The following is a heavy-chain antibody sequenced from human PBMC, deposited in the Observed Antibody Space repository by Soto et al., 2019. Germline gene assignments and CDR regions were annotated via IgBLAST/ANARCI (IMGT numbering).Heavy chain of an antibody. V-gene: IGHV1-69*13. CDR1: GGTFSSYA. Sequence: SVKVSCKASGGTFSSYAISWVRQAPGQGLEWMGGIIPIFGTANYAQKFQGRVTITADESTSTAYMELSSLRSEDTAVYYCSKDYCDSSGYYDYWGQGTLVTSPQ. CDR3: SKDYCDSSGYYDY. CDR2: IIPIFGTA. D-gene: IGHD3-22*01. J-gene: IGHJ4*02.